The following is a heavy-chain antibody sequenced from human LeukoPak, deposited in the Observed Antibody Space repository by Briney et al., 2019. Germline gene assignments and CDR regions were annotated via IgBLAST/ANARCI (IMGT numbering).Heavy chain of an antibody. CDR1: GGTFSSYA. V-gene: IGHV1-69*04. Sequence: SVKVSCKASGGTFSSYAISWVRQAPGQGLEWMGRIIPILGIANYAQKFQGRVTITADKSTSTAYMELSSLRSEDTAVYYCARKGDESAFDIWGQGTMVTVSS. J-gene: IGHJ3*02. D-gene: IGHD2-21*02. CDR3: ARKGDESAFDI. CDR2: IIPILGIA.